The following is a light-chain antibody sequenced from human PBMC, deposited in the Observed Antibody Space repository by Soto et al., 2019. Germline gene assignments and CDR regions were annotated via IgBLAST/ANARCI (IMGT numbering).Light chain of an antibody. CDR3: SSYTSSSTVV. V-gene: IGLV2-14*01. CDR1: TSDVGGFDS. CDR2: EVS. Sequence: QSVLTQPASVSGSPGQSITISCTATTSDVGGFDSVSWYQQHPGTAPRVIIYEVSNRPSGVSNRFSGSKSGNTASLTISGLQAEDEADYYCSSYTSSSTVVFGGGTQLTVL. J-gene: IGLJ2*01.